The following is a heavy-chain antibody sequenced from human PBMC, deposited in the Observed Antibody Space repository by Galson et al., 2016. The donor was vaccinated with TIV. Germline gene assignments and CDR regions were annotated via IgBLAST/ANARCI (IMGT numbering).Heavy chain of an antibody. CDR1: GDSVSSGFYY. D-gene: IGHD4-23*01. CDR3: ATQRYSTVARFDH. Sequence: SETLSLTCTVSGDSVSSGFYYWGWIRQPPGKGLEWIGSMYYSGRTYYNPPLKSRVTMSVDTSKNQFSLTLSSVTPADTAVFYCATQRYSTVARFDHWGQGSLLTVSS. V-gene: IGHV4-39*01. CDR2: MYYSGRT. J-gene: IGHJ4*02.